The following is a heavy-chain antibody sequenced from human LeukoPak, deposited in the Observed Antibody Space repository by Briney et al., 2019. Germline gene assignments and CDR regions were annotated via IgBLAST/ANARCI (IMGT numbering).Heavy chain of an antibody. D-gene: IGHD1-26*01. Sequence: ASVKVSCKASGYTFTGYYMHWVRQAPGQGLEWMGWINPNSGGTNYAQKFQGRVTMTEDTSTDTAYMELSSLRSEDTAVYYCATERLGATTHWGQGTLVTVSS. V-gene: IGHV1-2*02. CDR3: ATERLGATTH. CDR2: INPNSGGT. J-gene: IGHJ4*02. CDR1: GYTFTGYY.